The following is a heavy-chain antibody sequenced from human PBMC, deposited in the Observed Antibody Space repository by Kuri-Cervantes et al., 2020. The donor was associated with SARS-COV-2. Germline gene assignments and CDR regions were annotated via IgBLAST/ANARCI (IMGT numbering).Heavy chain of an antibody. V-gene: IGHV4-34*01. J-gene: IGHJ4*03. CDR1: GGSFSGYY. D-gene: IGHD3-22*01. Sequence: SETLSLTCAVYGGSFSGYYWSWIRQPPGKGLEWIGEINHSGSTNYNPSLKSRVTISVDTSENQFSLKLSSVTAADTAVYYCAGGYYYDSSGPVLRYYFDYWGPGTTVTVYS. CDR2: INHSGST. CDR3: AGGYYYDSSGPVLRYYFDY.